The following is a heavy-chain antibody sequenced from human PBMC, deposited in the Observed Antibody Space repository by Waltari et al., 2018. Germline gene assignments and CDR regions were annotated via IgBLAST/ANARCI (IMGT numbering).Heavy chain of an antibody. CDR2: IIPICGTA. J-gene: IGHJ4*02. CDR3: ATAMRVATIRTYYFDY. D-gene: IGHD5-12*01. CDR1: GGTFSSYA. V-gene: IGHV1-69*12. Sequence: QVQLVQSGAEVKKPGSSVTVSCQASGGTFSSYAISWVRQAPGQGLEWMGGIIPICGTANYAQKFQGRVTITADESTSTADMELSSLRSEDTAVYYCATAMRVATIRTYYFDYWGQGTLVTVSS.